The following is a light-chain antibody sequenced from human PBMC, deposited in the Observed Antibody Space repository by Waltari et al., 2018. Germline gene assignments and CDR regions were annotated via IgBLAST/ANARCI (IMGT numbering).Light chain of an antibody. CDR2: GAS. CDR3: QHYVRLPAT. CDR1: QSVSRT. Sequence: GESAPLSCRASQSVSRTLAWYQQKPGQAPRLLIFGASTRATGIPDRFSGSGSGTDFSLTISRLEPEDFAVYYCQHYVRLPATFGQGTKVEIK. V-gene: IGKV3-20*01. J-gene: IGKJ1*01.